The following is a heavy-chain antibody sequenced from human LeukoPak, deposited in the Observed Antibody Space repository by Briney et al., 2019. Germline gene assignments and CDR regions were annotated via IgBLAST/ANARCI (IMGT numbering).Heavy chain of an antibody. CDR1: GFTFNNYG. CDR2: ISYDGRNK. CDR3: AKDLDYDTIGAFDY. D-gene: IGHD3-22*01. V-gene: IGHV3-30*18. J-gene: IGHJ4*02. Sequence: PGKSLRLSCAASGFTFNNYGMHWVRQAPGKGLEWVAVISYDGRNKHYPDSVKGRFTISRDNSKNTLYLQMNSLRAEDTAVYYCAKDLDYDTIGAFDYWGQGTLVTVSS.